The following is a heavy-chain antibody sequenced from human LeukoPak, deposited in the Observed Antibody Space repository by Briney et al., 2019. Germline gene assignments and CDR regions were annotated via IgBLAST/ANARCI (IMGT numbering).Heavy chain of an antibody. CDR2: IKEDGSEK. D-gene: IGHD6-19*01. V-gene: IGHV3-7*01. Sequence: PGESLRLSCAASGFTFTNYWMSWVRQAPGKGLEWVANIKEDGSEKHYVDSVKGRFTISRDNSKNTLYLQMNSLRAEDTAVYYCARTHIDGWCFDSWGQGTLVTVSS. J-gene: IGHJ4*02. CDR3: ARTHIDGWCFDS. CDR1: GFTFTNYW.